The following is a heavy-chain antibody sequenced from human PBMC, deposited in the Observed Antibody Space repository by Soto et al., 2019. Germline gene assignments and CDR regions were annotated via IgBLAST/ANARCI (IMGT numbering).Heavy chain of an antibody. CDR2: IDPSDSQT. J-gene: IGHJ4*02. Sequence: PGASLKISCQGSGYGFAGYWITWVRQKPGKGLEWMGRIDPSDSQTYYSPSFAGHVTISVTKSITTVFLQWSSLRALDTDMYYCARQIDDSDTGPNFQYHFDSWGQGTPVTVSS. CDR1: GYGFAGYW. CDR3: ARQIDDSDTGPNFQYHFDS. V-gene: IGHV5-10-1*01. D-gene: IGHD5-18*01.